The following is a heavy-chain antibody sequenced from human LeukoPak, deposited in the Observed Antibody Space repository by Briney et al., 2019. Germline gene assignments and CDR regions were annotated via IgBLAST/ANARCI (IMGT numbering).Heavy chain of an antibody. J-gene: IGHJ5*02. CDR2: ISWNSGSI. CDR3: AKVDGITMVRGALTFDP. CDR1: GFTFDDYA. V-gene: IGHV3-9*01. Sequence: GGSLRLSCAASGFTFDDYAMHWVRQAPGKGLEWVSGISWNSGSIGYADSVKGRFTISRDNAKNSLYLQMNSLRAEDTALYYCAKVDGITMVRGALTFDPWGQGTLVTVSS. D-gene: IGHD3-10*01.